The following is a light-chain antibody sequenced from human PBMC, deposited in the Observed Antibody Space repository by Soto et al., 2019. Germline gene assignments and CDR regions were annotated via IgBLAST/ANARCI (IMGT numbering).Light chain of an antibody. J-gene: IGKJ1*01. V-gene: IGKV4-1*01. CDR1: QSVLFNSNSKNY. CDR2: DAS. Sequence: DLVMTQSPDSLSLSLGARATINCKASQSVLFNSNSKNYLAWYQQTPGKAPKVLISDASRLETGVPSRFSGSGYGTDFTLTITSLQTDDFGTYHCQQYDVHPKTFGQGTKVDIK. CDR3: QQYDVHPKT.